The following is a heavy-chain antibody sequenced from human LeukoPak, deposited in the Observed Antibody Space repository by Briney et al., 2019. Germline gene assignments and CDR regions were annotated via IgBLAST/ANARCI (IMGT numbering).Heavy chain of an antibody. CDR1: GGSISSGGYY. D-gene: IGHD3-22*01. V-gene: IGHV4-61*08. CDR2: IYYSGST. J-gene: IGHJ3*02. Sequence: SETLSLTCTVSGGSISSGGYYWSWIRQPPGKGLEWIGYIYYSGSTNYNPSLKSRVTISVDTSKNQVSLKLSSVTAADTAVYYCAREGYYDSTGYYYHDAFDIWGQGTMVTVSS. CDR3: AREGYYDSTGYYYHDAFDI.